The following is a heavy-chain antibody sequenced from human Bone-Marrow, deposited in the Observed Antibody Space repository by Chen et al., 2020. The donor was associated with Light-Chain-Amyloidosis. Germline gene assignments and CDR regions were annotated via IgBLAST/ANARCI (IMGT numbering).Heavy chain of an antibody. V-gene: IGHV4-34*01. CDR2: INHSGST. D-gene: IGHD3-10*01. CDR3: ARSRPCYGSGSYYTLWWFDP. Sequence: QVQLQQWGAELLKPSETLSLTCAVYGGSFSGYYWSWTRHPPGKGLEWMGEINHSGSTNYNPSLKSRVTISVDTSKNQFSLKLSSVTAADTAVYYCARSRPCYGSGSYYTLWWFDPWGQGTLVTVSS. J-gene: IGHJ5*02. CDR1: GGSFSGYY.